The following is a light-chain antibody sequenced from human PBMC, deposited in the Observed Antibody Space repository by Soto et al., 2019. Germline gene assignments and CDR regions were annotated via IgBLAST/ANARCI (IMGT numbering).Light chain of an antibody. CDR3: QQYNSYSPIT. V-gene: IGKV1-5*03. CDR2: KAS. Sequence: DIQMTQSPSTLSASVGDRVTITCRASQSISSWLAWYQQKPGKAPKLLIYKASSLESGVPSRFSGSGSGTEFTLTISSPQPDDFATYYGQQYNSYSPITFGPGTKVDIK. CDR1: QSISSW. J-gene: IGKJ3*01.